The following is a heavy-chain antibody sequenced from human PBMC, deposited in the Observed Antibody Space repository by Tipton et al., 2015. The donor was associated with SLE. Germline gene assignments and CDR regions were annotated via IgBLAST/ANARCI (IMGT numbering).Heavy chain of an antibody. J-gene: IGHJ4*02. V-gene: IGHV3-43*01. CDR1: GFTFDDYT. CDR3: ARRDEDDTSGYYFDS. CDR2: ITWDGSST. D-gene: IGHD3-22*01. Sequence: SLRLSCAASGFTFDDYTMHWVRQTPGKGLEWVSLITWDGSSTYYADSVKGRFTISRDNSKNFLYLQMKSLRTEDTAVYYCARRDEDDTSGYYFDSWGQGTLVTVSS.